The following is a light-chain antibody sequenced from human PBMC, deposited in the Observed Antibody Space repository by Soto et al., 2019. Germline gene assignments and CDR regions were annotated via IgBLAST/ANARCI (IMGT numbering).Light chain of an antibody. Sequence: QSVLTQPPSASGTPGQRVTISCSGRSSNIGSNYVYWYQQLPGTAPKLLIYRNNQRPSGVPDRCSGSKSGTSASLAISGLRSEDEADYYCAAWDDSLSAVVFGGATKLTV. V-gene: IGLV1-47*01. J-gene: IGLJ2*01. CDR3: AAWDDSLSAVV. CDR1: SSNIGSNY. CDR2: RNN.